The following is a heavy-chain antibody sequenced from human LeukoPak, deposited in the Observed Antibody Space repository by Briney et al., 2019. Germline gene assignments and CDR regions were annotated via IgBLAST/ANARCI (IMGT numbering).Heavy chain of an antibody. J-gene: IGHJ4*02. V-gene: IGHV3-23*01. CDR2: ISGSGGST. Sequence: GGSLRLSCAASGFTFSSYAMSWVRQAPGKGLEWVSAISGSGGSTYYADSVKGRFTTSRDNSKNTLYLQMNSLRAEDTAVYYCAKLSTVTPLLKYYFDYWGQGTLVTVSS. D-gene: IGHD4-17*01. CDR1: GFTFSSYA. CDR3: AKLSTVTPLLKYYFDY.